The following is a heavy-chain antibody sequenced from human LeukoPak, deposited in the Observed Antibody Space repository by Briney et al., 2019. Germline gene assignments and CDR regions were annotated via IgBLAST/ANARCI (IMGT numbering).Heavy chain of an antibody. D-gene: IGHD2-15*01. Sequence: GGSLRLSCAPSGFTFSRSGMTWVRQPPGKGLEWVASFDGNADGTHYADSVKGRCTISRDNSKNTVYLQMNSLRAEDTAIYYCVKPRIIGLGWAQFDYWGQGSLVTVSS. CDR1: GFTFSRSG. CDR2: FDGNADGT. CDR3: VKPRIIGLGWAQFDY. V-gene: IGHV3-23*01. J-gene: IGHJ4*02.